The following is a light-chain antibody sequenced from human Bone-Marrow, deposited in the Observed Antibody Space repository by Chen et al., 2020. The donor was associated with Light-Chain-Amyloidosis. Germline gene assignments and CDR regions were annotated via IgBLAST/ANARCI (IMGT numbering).Light chain of an antibody. CDR3: QSADSSGTYEVI. V-gene: IGLV3-25*03. J-gene: IGLJ2*01. Sequence: SYELTQPPSVSVSPGQTARITCFGDDLPTKYAYWYHQKPGQAPVLVIHRDTERPSGISERFAGSSSGTTATLTISGVQAGDEADYHCQSADSSGTYEVIFGGGTKLTVL. CDR1: DLPTKY. CDR2: RDT.